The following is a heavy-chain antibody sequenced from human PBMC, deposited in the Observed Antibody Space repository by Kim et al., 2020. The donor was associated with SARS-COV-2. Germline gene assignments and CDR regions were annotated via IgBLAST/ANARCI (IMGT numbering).Heavy chain of an antibody. J-gene: IGHJ4*02. CDR2: IFGGGITT. Sequence: GGSLRLSCAASGFTFSSSAMSWVRQAPGKGLEWVSVIFGGGITTYYAESVKGRFTISRDNSKTMLYLQMNSLRAEDTAVYYCAKRNNWNGGPVDYWGQGTLVTVSS. D-gene: IGHD1-20*01. V-gene: IGHV3-23*03. CDR3: AKRNNWNGGPVDY. CDR1: GFTFSSSA.